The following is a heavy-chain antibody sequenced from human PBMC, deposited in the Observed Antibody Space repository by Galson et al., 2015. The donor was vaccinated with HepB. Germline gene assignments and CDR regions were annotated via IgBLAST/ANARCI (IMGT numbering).Heavy chain of an antibody. J-gene: IGHJ4*02. CDR2: ISGTGGST. D-gene: IGHD3-3*01. CDR1: GFTFSTYA. Sequence: SLRLSCAASGFTFSTYAISWVRQAPGKGLEWVSAISGTGGSTYYTDSVKGRFTISRDNSKNTLYLQMNSLRGEDTAVYYCAKLSDGVVLDYWGQGTLVTVSS. V-gene: IGHV3-23*01. CDR3: AKLSDGVVLDY.